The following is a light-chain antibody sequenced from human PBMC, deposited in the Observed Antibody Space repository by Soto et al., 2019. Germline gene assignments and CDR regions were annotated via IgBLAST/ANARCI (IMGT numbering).Light chain of an antibody. CDR3: QQRSNWPLT. Sequence: EIVLTQSPATLSLPPGERATLSCRASQSVSSHLAWYQQKPGQAPRLLIYDASNRATGIPARFSGSGSGTDFTLTISSLEPEDFAVYYCQQRSNWPLTFGGGTKVDIK. CDR2: DAS. CDR1: QSVSSH. J-gene: IGKJ4*01. V-gene: IGKV3-11*01.